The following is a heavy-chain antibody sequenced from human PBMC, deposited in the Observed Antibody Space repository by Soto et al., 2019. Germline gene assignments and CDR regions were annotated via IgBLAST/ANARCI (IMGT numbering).Heavy chain of an antibody. CDR3: ARDRLPGGLDAFDI. CDR1: GFTFSDYY. J-gene: IGHJ3*02. CDR2: ISSSGSTI. V-gene: IGHV3-11*01. Sequence: GGSLRLSCAASGFTFSDYYMSWIRQAPGKGLEWVSYISSSGSTIYYADSVKGRFTISRDNAKNSLYLQMNSLRAEDTAVYYCARDRLPGGLDAFDIWGQGTMVTVSS. D-gene: IGHD2-21*01.